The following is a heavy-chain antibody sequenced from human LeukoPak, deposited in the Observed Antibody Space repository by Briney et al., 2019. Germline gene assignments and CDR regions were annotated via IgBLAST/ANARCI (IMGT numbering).Heavy chain of an antibody. D-gene: IGHD2-2*02. V-gene: IGHV5-51*01. CDR2: IYPVDSDT. J-gene: IGHJ6*03. CDR3: ARAYCSSTSCYKGYYYYYYRDV. CDR1: GYSFTSYW. Sequence: GEPLKISCKGSGYSFTSYWIAWVRQMPGKGLEWMGIIYPVDSDTRYSPSFQGQVTISADKSISTAYLQWSSLKASDTAVYYCARAYCSSTSCYKGYYYYYYRDVWGKGTTVTVSS.